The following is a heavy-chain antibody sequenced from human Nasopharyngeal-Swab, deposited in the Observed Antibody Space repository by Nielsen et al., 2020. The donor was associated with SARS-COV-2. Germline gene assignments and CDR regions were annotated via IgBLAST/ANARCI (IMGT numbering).Heavy chain of an antibody. CDR3: ARSFSGSYHAEYFQH. J-gene: IGHJ1*01. CDR1: GFTFSSYW. V-gene: IGHV3-7*01. D-gene: IGHD1-26*01. CDR2: IKQDGSEK. Sequence: GVLKISCAASGFTFSSYWMSWVRQAPGKGLEWVANIKQDGSEKYYVDSVKGRFTISRDNAKNSLYLQMNSLRAEDTAVYYCARSFSGSYHAEYFQHWGQGTLVTVSS.